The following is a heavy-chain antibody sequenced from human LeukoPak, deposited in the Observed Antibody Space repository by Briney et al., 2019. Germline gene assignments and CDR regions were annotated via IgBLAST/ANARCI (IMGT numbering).Heavy chain of an antibody. CDR1: GFTFNRYT. V-gene: IGHV3-21*05. CDR3: ARGWELDP. CDR2: ISGSSSYT. D-gene: IGHD1-26*01. Sequence: NPGGSLRLSCTASGFTFNRYTMSWVRQAPGKGLEWVSYISGSSSYTNYVDSVKGRFTISRDNAKNSLYLQMNSLRVEDTAVYYCARGWELDPWGQGTLVTVSS. J-gene: IGHJ5*02.